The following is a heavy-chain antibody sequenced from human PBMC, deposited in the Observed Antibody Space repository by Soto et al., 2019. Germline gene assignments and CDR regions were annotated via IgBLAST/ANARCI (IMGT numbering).Heavy chain of an antibody. CDR2: IIPIFGRA. V-gene: IGHV1-69*01. CDR1: GGTFTNYV. J-gene: IGHJ4*02. CDR3: ARALRGYSYGYVD. D-gene: IGHD5-18*01. Sequence: QVQLVQSGPEVKKPGSSVKVSCKASGGTFTNYVINWVRQAPGQGLEWMGGIIPIFGRADYAQKFQGRVTITADESTRTAYMELSSLTSEDTAVYYCARALRGYSYGYVDWGQGTLVTVSS.